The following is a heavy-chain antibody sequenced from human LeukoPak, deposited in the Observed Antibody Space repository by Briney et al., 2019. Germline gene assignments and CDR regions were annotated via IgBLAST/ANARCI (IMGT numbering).Heavy chain of an antibody. CDR1: GFTFSSYE. CDR3: ASGIVGAIPFDY. D-gene: IGHD1-26*01. CDR2: ISSSGSTI. V-gene: IGHV3-48*03. J-gene: IGHJ4*02. Sequence: GGSLRLSCAASGFTFSSYEMNWVRQAPGRGLEWVSYISSSGSTIYYADSVKGRFTISRDNAKNSLYLQMNSLRAEDTAVYYCASGIVGAIPFDYWGQGTLVTVSS.